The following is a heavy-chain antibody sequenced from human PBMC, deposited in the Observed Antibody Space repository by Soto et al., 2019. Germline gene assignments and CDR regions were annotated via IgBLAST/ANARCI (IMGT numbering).Heavy chain of an antibody. D-gene: IGHD1-1*01. CDR2: TYYRSKWYN. J-gene: IGHJ4*02. Sequence: SQTLSLTCAISGDSVSSNSAACTWIRQSPSRGLEWLGRTYYRSKWYNDYAVSVKSRITINPDTSKNQFSLQLNSVTPEDTAVYYCARGGRKLEPFDYWGQGTLVTVSS. CDR1: GDSVSSNSAA. CDR3: ARGGRKLEPFDY. V-gene: IGHV6-1*01.